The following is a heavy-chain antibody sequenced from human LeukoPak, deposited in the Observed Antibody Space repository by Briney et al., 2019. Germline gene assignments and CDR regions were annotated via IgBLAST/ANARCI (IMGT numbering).Heavy chain of an antibody. D-gene: IGHD1-26*01. J-gene: IGHJ4*02. CDR1: GYTFTGYY. CDR2: INPNSGGT. CDR3: ARVSIVGALPPAPNLDY. V-gene: IGHV1-2*02. Sequence: AASVKVSCKASGYTFTGYYMHWVRQAPGQGLEWMGWINPNSGGTNYAQKFQGRVTMTRDTSISTAYMELSRLRSDDTAVYYCARVSIVGALPPAPNLDYWGQGTLVTVSS.